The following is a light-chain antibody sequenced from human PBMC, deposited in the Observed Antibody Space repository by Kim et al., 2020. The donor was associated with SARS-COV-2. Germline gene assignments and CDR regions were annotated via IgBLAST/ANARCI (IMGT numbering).Light chain of an antibody. CDR3: SSYTSSSIRGV. CDR2: DVN. J-gene: IGLJ2*01. CDR1: SSVISTYSY. Sequence: QSTDTSCTVGSSVISTYSYVSWYQQLPGKAPKLMLYDVNKRPSGFSDRFSGSMSGNTASLTISGLQADDEAVYHCSSYTSSSIRGVFGGGTQLTVL. V-gene: IGLV2-14*03.